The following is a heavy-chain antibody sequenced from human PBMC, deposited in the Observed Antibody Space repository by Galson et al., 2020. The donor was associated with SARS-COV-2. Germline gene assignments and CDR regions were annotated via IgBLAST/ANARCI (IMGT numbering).Heavy chain of an antibody. CDR3: ASRPRYLSLFPV. D-gene: IGHD3-16*02. CDR2: IFYTGSS. J-gene: IGHJ4*02. CDR1: GDSISSSSYY. V-gene: IGHV4-39*01. Sequence: SQTLSLTCTVSGDSISSSSYYWGWVRQPPGKGLEWIGSIFYTGSSYYNPSFKSRVTIVVDTSKNQFSLELSSVTAADTAVYYCASRPRYLSLFPVWGQGTLVAVSS.